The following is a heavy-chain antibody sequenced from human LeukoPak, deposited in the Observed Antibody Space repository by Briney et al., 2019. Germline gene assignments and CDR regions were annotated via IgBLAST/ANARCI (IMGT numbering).Heavy chain of an antibody. D-gene: IGHD1-7*01. J-gene: IGHJ6*03. V-gene: IGHV3-11*01. CDR2: ISSSGSTI. Sequence: PGGSLRLSCAASGFTFSDYYMSWIRQAPGQGLEWVSYISSSGSTIYYADSVKGRFTISRDNAKNSLYLQMNSLRAEDTAVYYCARGARDWNYVLGYYYYYMDVWGKGTTVTVSS. CDR3: ARGARDWNYVLGYYYYYMDV. CDR1: GFTFSDYY.